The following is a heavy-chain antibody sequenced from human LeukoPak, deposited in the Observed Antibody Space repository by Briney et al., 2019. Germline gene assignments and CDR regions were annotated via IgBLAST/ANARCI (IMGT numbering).Heavy chain of an antibody. J-gene: IGHJ4*02. Sequence: PGGSLRLSCAASGFTFSSYEMNWVRQAPGKGLEWVSYISSSGSTIYYADSVKGRFTISRDNAKNSLYLQMNSLRAEDTAVYYCARGVVRWPAKVGDGFDYWGQGTLVTVSS. CDR1: GFTFSSYE. CDR3: ARGVVRWPAKVGDGFDY. CDR2: ISSSGSTI. D-gene: IGHD5-24*01. V-gene: IGHV3-48*03.